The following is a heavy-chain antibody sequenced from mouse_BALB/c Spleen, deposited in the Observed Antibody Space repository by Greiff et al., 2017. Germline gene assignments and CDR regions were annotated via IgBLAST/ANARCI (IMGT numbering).Heavy chain of an antibody. CDR3: TRGNPMDY. CDR1: GYTFTSYW. Sequence: QVQLQQPGAELVRPGASVKLSCKASGYTFTSYWINWVKQRPGQGLEWIGNIYTSGSYTNYNQKFKDKATLSVDKSTSTAYMQLSSPTSEDSAVYYCTRGNPMDYWGQGTSVTVSS. J-gene: IGHJ4*01. V-gene: IGHV1-69*02. CDR2: IYTSGSYT.